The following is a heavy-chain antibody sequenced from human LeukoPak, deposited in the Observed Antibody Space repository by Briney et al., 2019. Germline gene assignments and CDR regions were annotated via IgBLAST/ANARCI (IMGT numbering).Heavy chain of an antibody. D-gene: IGHD3-22*01. V-gene: IGHV4-34*01. CDR2: INHSGST. Sequence: PSETLSLTCAVYGGSFSGYYWSWIRQPPGKGLEWIGEINHSGSTNYNPSLKSRVTISVDTSKNQFSLKLSSVTAADTAVYYCARVTYYYDSSGYYRPYYFDYWGQGTLVTVSS. CDR3: ARVTYYYDSSGYYRPYYFDY. CDR1: GGSFSGYY. J-gene: IGHJ4*02.